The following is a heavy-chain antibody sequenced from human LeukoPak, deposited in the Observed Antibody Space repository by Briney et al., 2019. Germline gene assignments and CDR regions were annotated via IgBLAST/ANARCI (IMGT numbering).Heavy chain of an antibody. J-gene: IGHJ4*02. CDR2: IYHSGST. CDR1: GGSISSGGYY. V-gene: IGHV4-30-2*01. Sequence: PSQTLSLTCTVSGGSISSGGYYWSWIRQPPGKGLEWIGYIYHSGSTYYNPSLKSRVTISVDRSKNQFSLKLSSVTAADTAVYYCARVLPYSYGHYLDYWGQGTLVTVSS. D-gene: IGHD5-18*01. CDR3: ARVLPYSYGHYLDY.